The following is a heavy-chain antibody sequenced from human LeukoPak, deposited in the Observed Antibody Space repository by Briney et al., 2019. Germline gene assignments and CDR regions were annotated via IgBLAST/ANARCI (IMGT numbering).Heavy chain of an antibody. J-gene: IGHJ5*02. D-gene: IGHD6-13*01. Sequence: GGSLRLSCAASGFIFSSYAMHWVRQAPGTGLEWVAVIWSDGTREYYIDSVKGRFTISRDNSKNTLYLQMNSLRAEDTAVYSRARGVAENGNPNYFDPWGRGTLVTVSS. CDR2: IWSDGTRE. CDR3: ARGVAENGNPNYFDP. V-gene: IGHV3-33*01. CDR1: GFIFSSYA.